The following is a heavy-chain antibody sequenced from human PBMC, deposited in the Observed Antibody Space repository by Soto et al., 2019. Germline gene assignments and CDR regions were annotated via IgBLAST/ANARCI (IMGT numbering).Heavy chain of an antibody. V-gene: IGHV4-39*01. D-gene: IGHD3-3*01. CDR1: CGLISSGTYY. CDR3: ARQEGYDVLSGFYLYYVDY. J-gene: IGHJ4*02. Sequence: SETLSLTCTVSCGLISSGTYYWGWIRQPPGKGLEWIGSVYYSGSTYYNPSLKSRVTISVDTSKNQFSLKLISVTAADTAMYYCARQEGYDVLSGFYLYYVDYWGQGTPVTVSS. CDR2: VYYSGST.